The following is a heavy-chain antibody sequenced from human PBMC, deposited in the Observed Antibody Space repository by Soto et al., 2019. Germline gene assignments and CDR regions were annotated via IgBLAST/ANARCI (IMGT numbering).Heavy chain of an antibody. CDR2: ISAYNGNT. CDR1: GYTFNRYG. D-gene: IGHD3-10*01. CDR3: AREGYYGSGSADY. Sequence: QVQLVQSGAEVKKPGASVTVSCKASGYTFNRYGISWVRQAPGQGLEWMGWISAYNGNTNSAQNLQGRDAMTTDTSTDTAYMELRSLRSDDTAVYYCAREGYYGSGSADYWGQGTLVTVSS. V-gene: IGHV1-18*01. J-gene: IGHJ4*02.